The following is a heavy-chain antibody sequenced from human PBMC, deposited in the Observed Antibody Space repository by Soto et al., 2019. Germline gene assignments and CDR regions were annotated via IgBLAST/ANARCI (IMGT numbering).Heavy chain of an antibody. D-gene: IGHD5-12*01. CDR2: INHLETT. CDR1: GASITFGGYS. J-gene: IGHJ4*02. CDR3: ARGGGYDSFDY. Sequence: SETLSLTCTVSGASITFGGYSWSWIRQTPGKGLEWIGYINHLETTFYNPSFESRLTLSIDRAKHQFSLKLHSMSAADRAVCFCARGGGYDSFDYWGQGILGTVSS. V-gene: IGHV4-30-2*01.